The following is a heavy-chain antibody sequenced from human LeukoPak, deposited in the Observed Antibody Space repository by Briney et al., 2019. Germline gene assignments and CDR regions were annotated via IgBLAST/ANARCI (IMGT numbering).Heavy chain of an antibody. CDR1: GFTFGDYA. D-gene: IGHD6-13*01. CDR3: TRAAVPYSSSWYENYYYMDV. CDR2: IRSKAYGGTT. J-gene: IGHJ6*03. V-gene: IGHV3-49*04. Sequence: GGSLRLSCAASGFTFGDYAMSWVRQAPGEGLGWVGFIRSKAYGGTTEYAASVKGRFTISRDDFKSIAYLQMNSLKTEDTAVYYCTRAAVPYSSSWYENYYYMDVWGKGTTVTISS.